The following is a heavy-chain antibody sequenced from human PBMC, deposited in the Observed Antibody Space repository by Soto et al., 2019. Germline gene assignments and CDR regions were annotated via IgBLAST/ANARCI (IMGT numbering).Heavy chain of an antibody. J-gene: IGHJ4*02. Sequence: ETLSITCPLAGESFSTGYYWSWIRHERREWMKCSESIYNSGTTYYNTALKSRVTISVDTSKNQCSLKLSSVTVADSAVYYCARTDNVGYYPHCGQGALVTVSS. V-gene: IGHV4-38-2*01. CDR3: ARTDNVGYYPH. CDR1: GESFSTGYY. CDR2: IYNSGTT. D-gene: IGHD3-3*01.